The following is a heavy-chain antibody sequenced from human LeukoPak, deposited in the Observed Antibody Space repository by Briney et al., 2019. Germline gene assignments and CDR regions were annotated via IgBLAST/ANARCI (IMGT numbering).Heavy chain of an antibody. J-gene: IGHJ6*02. D-gene: IGHD2-2*01. Sequence: GGSLRLSCAASGFTFSSYEMNWLRQAPGKGLEWVSFISNNGDTITYVDSVKGRFTISRDNAKNSLYLQMNSLRAEDTAVYYCARWYCSSTNCHSYYYGMDVWGQGTTVTVSS. CDR2: ISNNGDTI. V-gene: IGHV3-48*03. CDR1: GFTFSSYE. CDR3: ARWYCSSTNCHSYYYGMDV.